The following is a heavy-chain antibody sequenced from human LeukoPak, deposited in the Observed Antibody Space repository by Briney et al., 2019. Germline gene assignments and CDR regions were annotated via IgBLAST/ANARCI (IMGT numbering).Heavy chain of an antibody. CDR2: INSDGSST. CDR3: ARGVLDYGGNGDPVDY. J-gene: IGHJ4*02. D-gene: IGHD4-23*01. Sequence: PGGSLRLSCVASGFTFSSYWMHWVRQAPGEGLVWVSRINSDGSSTSYADSVKGRFTISRDNAKNTLYLQMNSLRAEDTAVYYCARGVLDYGGNGDPVDYWGQGTLVTVSS. CDR1: GFTFSSYW. V-gene: IGHV3-74*01.